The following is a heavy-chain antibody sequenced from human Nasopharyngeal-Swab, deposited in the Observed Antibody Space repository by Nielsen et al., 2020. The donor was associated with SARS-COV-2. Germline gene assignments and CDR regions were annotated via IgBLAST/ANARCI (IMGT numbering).Heavy chain of an antibody. CDR1: GGSISSYY. CDR3: ARRAGSGWYGY. V-gene: IGHV4-59*01. CDR2: IYYSGST. D-gene: IGHD6-19*01. Sequence: GSLRLSCTVSGGSISSYYWSWIRQPPGKGLEWIGYIYYSGSTNYNPSLKSRVTISVDTSKNQFSLKLSSVTAADTAVYYCARRAGSGWYGYWGQGTLVTASS. J-gene: IGHJ4*02.